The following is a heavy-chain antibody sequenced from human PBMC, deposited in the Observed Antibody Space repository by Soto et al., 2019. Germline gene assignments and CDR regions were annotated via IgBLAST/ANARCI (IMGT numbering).Heavy chain of an antibody. V-gene: IGHV3-23*01. CDR3: AKADYYYDSSGYSAYFDY. CDR1: GFTFNIYA. D-gene: IGHD3-22*01. Sequence: PGGSLRLSCAASGFTFNIYAMSWVRQAPGKGLEWVSAISGSGGSTYYADSVKGRFTISRDNSKNTLYLQMNSLRAEDTAVYYCAKADYYYDSSGYSAYFDYWGQGTLVTVSS. CDR2: ISGSGGST. J-gene: IGHJ4*02.